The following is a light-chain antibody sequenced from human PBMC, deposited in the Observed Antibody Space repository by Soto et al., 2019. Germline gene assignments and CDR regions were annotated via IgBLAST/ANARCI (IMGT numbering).Light chain of an antibody. Sequence: IPMTQSPSTLSASVGDIVTINCRASQSISSWLAWYQQKPGKAPKLLIYKASTLKSGVPSRFSGSGSGTEFTLTISNLQPDDVARYCCQQYNTYPWTFGQGTKVDIK. CDR3: QQYNTYPWT. V-gene: IGKV1-5*03. CDR1: QSISSW. J-gene: IGKJ1*01. CDR2: KAS.